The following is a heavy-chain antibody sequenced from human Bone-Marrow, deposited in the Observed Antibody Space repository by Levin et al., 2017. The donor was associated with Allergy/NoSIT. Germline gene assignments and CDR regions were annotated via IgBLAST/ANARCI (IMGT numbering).Heavy chain of an antibody. CDR1: GFTFSNYA. J-gene: IGHJ4*02. CDR3: AKLGLRLGGDY. CDR2: VSVIGSTT. V-gene: IGHV3-23*01. D-gene: IGHD5-12*01. Sequence: LSLTCAASGFTFSNYAMSWVRQAPGKGLEWVSSVSVIGSTTYYADSVKGRFTISRDNSKNTVYLQMNSLRAEDTGVYYCAKLGLRLGGDYWGQGTLVTVSS.